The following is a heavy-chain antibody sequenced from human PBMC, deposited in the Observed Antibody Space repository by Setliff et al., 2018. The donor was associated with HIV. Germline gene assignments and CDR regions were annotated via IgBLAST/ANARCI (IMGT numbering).Heavy chain of an antibody. D-gene: IGHD6-6*01. CDR2: IYYSGST. J-gene: IGHJ4*02. CDR1: GGSISSSSYY. CDR3: ATRPRIAARPFDY. Sequence: SETLSLTCTVSGGSISSSSYYWGWIRQPPGKGLEWIGSIYYSGSTYYNPSLKSRVTMSVDTSKNQFSLKLSSVTAADTAVYYCATRPRIAARPFDYWGQGMLVTVSS. V-gene: IGHV4-39*07.